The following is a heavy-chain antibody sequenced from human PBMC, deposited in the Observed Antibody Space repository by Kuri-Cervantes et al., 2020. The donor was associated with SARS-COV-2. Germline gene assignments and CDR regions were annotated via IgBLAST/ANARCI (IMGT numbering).Heavy chain of an antibody. D-gene: IGHD3-22*01. Sequence: SLKITCAASGFTFDDYAMHWVRQAPGKGLEWVSGISWNSGSIGYADSVKGRFTISRDNAKNTLYLQMNSLRAEDTAVYYCARGMGDYYDSSGYYFFDYWGQGTLVTVSS. CDR3: ARGMGDYYDSSGYYFFDY. CDR2: ISWNSGSI. J-gene: IGHJ4*02. V-gene: IGHV3-9*01. CDR1: GFTFDDYA.